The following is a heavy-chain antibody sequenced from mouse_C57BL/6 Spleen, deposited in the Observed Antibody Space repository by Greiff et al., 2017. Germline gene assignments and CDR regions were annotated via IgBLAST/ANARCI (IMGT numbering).Heavy chain of an antibody. CDR3: ARVGDAMDY. CDR2: INPGSGGT. Sequence: QVQLQQSGAELVRPGTSVKVSCKASGYAFTNYLIEWVKQRPGQGLEWIGVINPGSGGTNYNEKFKGKATLTADKSSSTAYMQLSSLTSEDSAVYCCARVGDAMDYGGQGTSVTVSA. CDR1: GYAFTNYL. J-gene: IGHJ4*01. V-gene: IGHV1-54*01.